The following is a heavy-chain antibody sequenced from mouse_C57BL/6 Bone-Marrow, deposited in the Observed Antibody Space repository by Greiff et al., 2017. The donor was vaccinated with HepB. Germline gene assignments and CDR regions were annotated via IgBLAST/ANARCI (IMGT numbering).Heavy chain of an antibody. CDR3: ARHGISSGLRQAAWFAY. CDR2: INSDGGST. J-gene: IGHJ3*01. CDR1: EYEFPSHD. Sequence: EVKLEESGGGLVQPGESLKLSCESNEYEFPSHDMSWVRKTPEKRLELVAAINSDGGSTYYPDTMERRFIISRDNTKKTLYLQMSSLRSEDTALYYCARHGISSGLRQAAWFAYWGQGTLVTVSA. D-gene: IGHD2-4*01. V-gene: IGHV5-2*03.